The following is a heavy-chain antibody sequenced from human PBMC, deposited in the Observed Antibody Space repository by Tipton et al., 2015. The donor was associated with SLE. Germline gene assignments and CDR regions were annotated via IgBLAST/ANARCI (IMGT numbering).Heavy chain of an antibody. V-gene: IGHV4-4*02. J-gene: IGHJ5*02. CDR3: ARGHYYYGSGSYLNWFDP. CDR2: IHHSGST. CDR1: GGSINSSNW. Sequence: TLSLTCAVSGGSINSSNWWSWVRQPPGKGLEWIGEIHHSGSTYYNPSLKSRVTISVDTSKNQFSLKLSSVTAADTAVYYCARGHYYYGSGSYLNWFDPWGQGTLVTFSS. D-gene: IGHD3-10*01.